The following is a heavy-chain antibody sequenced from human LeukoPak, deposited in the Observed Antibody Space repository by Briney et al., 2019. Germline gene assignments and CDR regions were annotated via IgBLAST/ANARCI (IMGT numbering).Heavy chain of an antibody. CDR2: INPNSGGT. D-gene: IGHD5-18*01. V-gene: IGHV1-2*02. Sequence: ASVKVSCKASGYTFTGYYMHWVRQAPGQGLEWMGWINPNSGGTNYAQKFQGRVTMTRDTSISTAYMELSRLRSDDTAVYYCARDLEGYSCGLKAFDIWGQGTMVTVSS. J-gene: IGHJ3*02. CDR1: GYTFTGYY. CDR3: ARDLEGYSCGLKAFDI.